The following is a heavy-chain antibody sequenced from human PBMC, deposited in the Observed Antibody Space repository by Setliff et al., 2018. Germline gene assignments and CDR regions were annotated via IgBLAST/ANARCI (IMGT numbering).Heavy chain of an antibody. Sequence: HPGGSLRLSCAASGFTFSSYRMHWVRQAPGKGLEWVAVIWDDGGNKYHADSVKGRFTISRDNAKNSLYLQMNSLRAEDTAVYYCARMTGFLYMDVWGKGTPVTVS. J-gene: IGHJ6*04. CDR1: GFTFSSYR. CDR3: ARMTGFLYMDV. V-gene: IGHV3-33*08. D-gene: IGHD3-3*01. CDR2: IWDDGGNK.